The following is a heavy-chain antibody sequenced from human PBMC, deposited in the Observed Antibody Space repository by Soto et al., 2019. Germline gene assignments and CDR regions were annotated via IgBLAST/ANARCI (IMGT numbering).Heavy chain of an antibody. CDR3: ARDKDWAFDY. Sequence: LRLSCASSGFTFSDSGMHWVRQAPGKGLEWVSYISSSSSTIYYADSVKGRFTVSRDNAKNSLFLLMSSLRAEDTAVYYCARDKDWAFDYWGQGTQVTVSS. CDR1: GFTFSDSG. J-gene: IGHJ4*02. V-gene: IGHV3-48*04. D-gene: IGHD3-9*01. CDR2: ISSSSSTI.